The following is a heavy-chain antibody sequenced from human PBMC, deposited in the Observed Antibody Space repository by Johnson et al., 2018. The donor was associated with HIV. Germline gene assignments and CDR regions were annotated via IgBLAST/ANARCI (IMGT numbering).Heavy chain of an antibody. Sequence: VQLVESGGSLVKPGGSLRLSCAASGFSFSNTWMSWVRQAPGKGLEWVARIKTKADGGTTDYAAPVKGRFPISREDSKNTVYLQMNGLKIEDTAVYYCTTDLIVVIPIGAFDVWGQGTMVTVS. V-gene: IGHV3-15*01. CDR1: GFSFSNTW. J-gene: IGHJ3*01. CDR2: IKTKADGGTT. D-gene: IGHD3-16*01. CDR3: TTDLIVVIPIGAFDV.